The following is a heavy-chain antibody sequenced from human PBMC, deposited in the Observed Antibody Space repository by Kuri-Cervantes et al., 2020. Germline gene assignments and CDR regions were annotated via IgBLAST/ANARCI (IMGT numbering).Heavy chain of an antibody. CDR2: TYYSGST. Sequence: SETLSLTCTVSGGSISSSSYYWGWIRQPPGKGLEWIGSTYYSGSTYYNPSLKSRVTISVDTSKNQFSLKLSSVTAADTAVYHCARTKHDYGEAFDIWGQGTMVTVSS. CDR1: GGSISSSSYY. J-gene: IGHJ3*02. V-gene: IGHV4-39*01. D-gene: IGHD4-17*01. CDR3: ARTKHDYGEAFDI.